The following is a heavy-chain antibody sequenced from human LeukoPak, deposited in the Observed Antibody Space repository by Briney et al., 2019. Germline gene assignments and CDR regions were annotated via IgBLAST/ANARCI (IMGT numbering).Heavy chain of an antibody. D-gene: IGHD2-15*01. CDR2: IIPILGIA. J-gene: IGHJ4*02. Sequence: SVKVSCKASGGTFSSYAISWVRQAPRQGLEWMGRIIPILGIANYAQKFQGRVTITADKSTSTAYMELSSLRSEDTAVYYCARDHCSGGSCENKWGQGTLVTVSS. CDR1: GGTFSSYA. V-gene: IGHV1-69*04. CDR3: ARDHCSGGSCENK.